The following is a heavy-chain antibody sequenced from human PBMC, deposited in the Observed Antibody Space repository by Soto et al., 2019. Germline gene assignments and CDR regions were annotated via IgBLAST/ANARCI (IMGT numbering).Heavy chain of an antibody. D-gene: IGHD5-18*01. CDR3: ARDIEGYSYGSNFDY. CDR2: ISAYNGNT. Sequence: QVQLVQSGAEVKKPGASVKVSCKASGYTFTSYGISWVRQAPGQGVEWMGWISAYNGNTNYAQKLQGRVTMTTDTSTSTAYMELRSLRSDDTALYYCARDIEGYSYGSNFDYWGQGTLVTVSS. J-gene: IGHJ4*02. CDR1: GYTFTSYG. V-gene: IGHV1-18*01.